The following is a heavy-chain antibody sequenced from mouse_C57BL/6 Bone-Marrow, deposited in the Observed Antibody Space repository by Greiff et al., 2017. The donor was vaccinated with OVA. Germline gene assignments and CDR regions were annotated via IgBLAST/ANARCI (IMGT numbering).Heavy chain of an antibody. J-gene: IGHJ1*03. CDR1: GYTFTSYW. D-gene: IGHD1-1*01. Sequence: QVQLQQPGAELVKPGASVKLSCKASGYTFTSYWMHWVKQRPGRGLGWIGRIDPNSGGTKYNEKFKSKATLTVDKPSSTAYMQLSSLTSEDSAVYYCARGGITTVVATGYFDVWGTGTTVTVSS. CDR3: ARGGITTVVATGYFDV. CDR2: IDPNSGGT. V-gene: IGHV1-72*01.